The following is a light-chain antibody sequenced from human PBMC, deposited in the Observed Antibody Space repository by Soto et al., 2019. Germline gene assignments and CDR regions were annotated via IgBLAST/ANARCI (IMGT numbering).Light chain of an antibody. J-gene: IGKJ1*01. CDR1: QSVSSN. V-gene: IGKV3-15*01. CDR3: QQGGT. CDR2: GAS. Sequence: EIVMTQSPATLSVSPGERATLSCRASQSVSSNLAWYQQKPGQAPRLLIYGASTRATGIPARFSGSGSGTEFTLTISSLQSEDFAVYYCQQGGTFGQGTKVEIQ.